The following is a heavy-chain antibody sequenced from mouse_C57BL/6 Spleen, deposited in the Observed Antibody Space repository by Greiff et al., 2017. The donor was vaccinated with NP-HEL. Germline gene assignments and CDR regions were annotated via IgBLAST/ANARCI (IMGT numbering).Heavy chain of an antibody. CDR1: GFTFSDYG. V-gene: IGHV5-17*01. Sequence: EVKLVESGGGLVKPGGSLKLSCAASGFTFSDYGMHWVRQAPEKGLEWVAYISSGSSTIYYADTVKGRFTISRDNAKNTLFLQRTSLRSEDTAMYYCARHSSGVAYWGQGTLVNVSA. D-gene: IGHD3-2*02. J-gene: IGHJ3*01. CDR3: ARHSSGVAY. CDR2: ISSGSSTI.